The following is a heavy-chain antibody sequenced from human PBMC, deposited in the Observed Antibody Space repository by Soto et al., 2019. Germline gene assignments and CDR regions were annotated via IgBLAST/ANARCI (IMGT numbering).Heavy chain of an antibody. J-gene: IGHJ4*02. CDR2: ISGSGGNT. Sequence: GSLRLSCAASGFTFSSYAMSWVRQAPGKGLEWVSAISGSGGNTYYADSVKGRFTISRDNSKNTLYLQMNSLRADDAAVYYCAKDNRYYYDSSGFDYWGQGTLVTVSS. D-gene: IGHD3-22*01. CDR1: GFTFSSYA. V-gene: IGHV3-23*01. CDR3: AKDNRYYYDSSGFDY.